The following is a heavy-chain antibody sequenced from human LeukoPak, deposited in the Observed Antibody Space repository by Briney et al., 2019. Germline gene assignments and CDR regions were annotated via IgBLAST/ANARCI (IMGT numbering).Heavy chain of an antibody. D-gene: IGHD4-17*01. CDR3: AKASDDYGDHDAFDI. Sequence: GGSLRLSCAASGFTFGSYAMSWVRQAPGKGLEWVSAISGSGGSTYYADSVRGRFTISRDNSKNTLYLQMNSLRAEDTAVYYCAKASDDYGDHDAFDIWGQGTMVTVSS. J-gene: IGHJ3*02. CDR2: ISGSGGST. V-gene: IGHV3-23*01. CDR1: GFTFGSYA.